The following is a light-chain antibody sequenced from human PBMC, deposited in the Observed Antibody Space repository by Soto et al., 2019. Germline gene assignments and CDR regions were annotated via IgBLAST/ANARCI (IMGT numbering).Light chain of an antibody. J-gene: IGLJ1*01. CDR3: LLYYDGTYV. CDR1: TGAVTSGYS. Sequence: QAVVTQEPSLTVSPGGTVTLTLASSTGAVTSGYSPNWIQQKPGQAPRALVYSSSKKHSWTPARFSGSLLGGKAALTLSGVQPEDEAEYYCLLYYDGTYVFGTGTKVTVL. V-gene: IGLV7-43*01. CDR2: SSS.